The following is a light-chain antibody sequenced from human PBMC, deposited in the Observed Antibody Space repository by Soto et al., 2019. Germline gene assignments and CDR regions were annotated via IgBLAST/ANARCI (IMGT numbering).Light chain of an antibody. CDR1: QRVSSN. CDR2: GAS. Sequence: EVVMTQSPATLSVSPGERATLSCRASQRVSSNLAWYQQKPGQAPRLLIYGASTRATGLPARFSGSGSGTEFTLTNSSLQSEDFAVYYCQQYNNWPYTFGQGTKLDIK. V-gene: IGKV3-15*01. J-gene: IGKJ2*01. CDR3: QQYNNWPYT.